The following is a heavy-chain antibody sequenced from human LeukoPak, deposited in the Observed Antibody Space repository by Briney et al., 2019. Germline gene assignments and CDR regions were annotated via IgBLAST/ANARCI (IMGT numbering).Heavy chain of an antibody. Sequence: GGSLRLSCAASGFTFSSYAMSWVRQAPGKGLEWVSAISGSGGSTYYADSVKGRFTISRDNAKNSLYLQMNSLRAEDTALYYCAKDSGPYYYGSGSYEDYWGQGTLVTVSS. D-gene: IGHD3-10*01. CDR3: AKDSGPYYYGSGSYEDY. V-gene: IGHV3-23*01. CDR2: ISGSGGST. CDR1: GFTFSSYA. J-gene: IGHJ4*02.